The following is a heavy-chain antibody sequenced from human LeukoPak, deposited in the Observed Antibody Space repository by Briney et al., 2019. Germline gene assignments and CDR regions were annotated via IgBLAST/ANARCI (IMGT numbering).Heavy chain of an antibody. CDR3: VRDPYCKGGSCSLDS. CDR1: GFTFSSYA. D-gene: IGHD2-15*01. J-gene: IGHJ5*01. Sequence: GGSLRLSCAASGFTFSSYAMNWVRQAPGKGLEWVSYISSSSSMRYYADSVKGRFSISRDDAKNALYLQMNSLRAEDTAVYYCVRDPYCKGGSCSLDSWGQGTLVTVSS. V-gene: IGHV3-48*01. CDR2: ISSSSSMR.